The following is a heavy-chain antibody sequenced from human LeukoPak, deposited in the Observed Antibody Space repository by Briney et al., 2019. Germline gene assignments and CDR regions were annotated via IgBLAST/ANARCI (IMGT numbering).Heavy chain of an antibody. CDR3: ANHRLCGVAAAAKARNLRDDDY. D-gene: IGHD6-13*01. Sequence: GRSLRLSCAASGFTFSSYGMSWVRQAPGKGLEWVSAISGSGSTPYYAASVNGRFSISRENSKYTLYLQMNSLRAKDTAVYYCANHRLCGVAAAAKARNLRDDDYWGQVILVTVSS. J-gene: IGHJ4*02. V-gene: IGHV3-23*01. CDR1: GFTFSSYG. CDR2: ISGSGSTP.